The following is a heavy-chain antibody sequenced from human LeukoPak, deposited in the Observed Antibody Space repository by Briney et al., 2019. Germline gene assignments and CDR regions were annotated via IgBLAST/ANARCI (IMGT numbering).Heavy chain of an antibody. D-gene: IGHD5-12*01. J-gene: IGHJ4*02. V-gene: IGHV1-8*03. CDR1: GYTFTSYD. CDR3: ARGRSTGYPYYFEY. Sequence: ASVKVSCKASGYTFTSYDINWVRQATGQGLEWMGWMNPNSGSTGYAQKFQGRVTITRNTSISTAYMELSGLRSEDTAVYCCARGRSTGYPYYFEYWGQGTLVTVSS. CDR2: MNPNSGST.